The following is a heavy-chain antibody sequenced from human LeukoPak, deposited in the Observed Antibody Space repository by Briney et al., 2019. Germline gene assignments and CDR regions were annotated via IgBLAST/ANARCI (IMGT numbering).Heavy chain of an antibody. CDR3: ARGWRFGEQGFDY. Sequence: SVKVSCKASGGTFSSYAISWVRQAPGQGLEWRGGIIPIFGTANYAQKFQGRVTITADESTSTAYMELSSLRSEDTAVYYCARGWRFGEQGFDYWGQGTLVTVSS. J-gene: IGHJ4*02. CDR2: IIPIFGTA. CDR1: GGTFSSYA. D-gene: IGHD3-10*01. V-gene: IGHV1-69*13.